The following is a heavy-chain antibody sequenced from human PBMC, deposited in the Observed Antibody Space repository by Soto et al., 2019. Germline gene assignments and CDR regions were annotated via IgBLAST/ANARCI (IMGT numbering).Heavy chain of an antibody. Sequence: QVQLVQSGAEVKKPGSSVKVSCKASGGTFSSYAISWVRQAPGQGLEWMGGIIPIFGTADYAQKFQGRVTITADDSTSTGNMELSSLRSEDTAVYYCASQYDSSGYYYRGLDYWGQGTLVTVSS. J-gene: IGHJ4*02. CDR3: ASQYDSSGYYYRGLDY. V-gene: IGHV1-69*12. CDR2: IIPIFGTA. D-gene: IGHD3-22*01. CDR1: GGTFSSYA.